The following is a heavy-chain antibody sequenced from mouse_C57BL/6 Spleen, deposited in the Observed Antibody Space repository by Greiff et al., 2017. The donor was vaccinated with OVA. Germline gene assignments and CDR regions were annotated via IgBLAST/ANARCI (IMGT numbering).Heavy chain of an antibody. Sequence: QVQLQQPGAELVKPGASVKMSCKASGYTFTSYWITWVKQRPGQGLEWIGDIYPGSGSTNYNEKFKSKATLTVDTTSSTAYMQRSRLASEDSAVYYCGRSGYCYGSAFDYWGQGTTLTVSS. D-gene: IGHD1-1*01. J-gene: IGHJ2*01. V-gene: IGHV1-55*01. CDR3: GRSGYCYGSAFDY. CDR1: GYTFTSYW. CDR2: IYPGSGST.